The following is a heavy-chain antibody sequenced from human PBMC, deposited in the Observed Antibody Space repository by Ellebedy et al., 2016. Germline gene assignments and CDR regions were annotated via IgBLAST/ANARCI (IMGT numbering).Heavy chain of an antibody. V-gene: IGHV4-39*07. J-gene: IGHJ5*02. Sequence: SETLSLXXTVSGGSISSSSYYWGWIRQPPGKGLEWIGSIYHSGSTYYNPSLKSRVTISVDTSKNQFSLKLSSVTAADTAVYYCARVRGIVVVPAANRWFDPWGQGTLVTVSS. CDR2: IYHSGST. CDR3: ARVRGIVVVPAANRWFDP. CDR1: GGSISSSSYY. D-gene: IGHD2-2*01.